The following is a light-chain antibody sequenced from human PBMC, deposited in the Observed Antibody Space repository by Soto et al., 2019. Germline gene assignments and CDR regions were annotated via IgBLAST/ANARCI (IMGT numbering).Light chain of an antibody. CDR2: DVS. V-gene: IGLV2-14*01. CDR3: SSYTSSSPPLYV. CDR1: SSDVGGYNY. J-gene: IGLJ1*01. Sequence: QSVLTQPASVSGSPGQSITISCTGTSSDVGGYNYVSWYQQHPGKAPKLMIYDVSNRPSGVSNRFSGSKSGNTASLTISGLQAEDEADYYCSSYTSSSPPLYVFGTGTKDTVL.